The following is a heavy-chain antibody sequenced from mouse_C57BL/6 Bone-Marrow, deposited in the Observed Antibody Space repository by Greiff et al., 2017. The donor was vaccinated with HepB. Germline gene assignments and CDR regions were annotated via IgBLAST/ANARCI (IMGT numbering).Heavy chain of an antibody. J-gene: IGHJ4*01. CDR2: IDPENGDT. CDR1: GFNIKDDY. D-gene: IGHD2-2*01. CDR3: ARGVTTEYAMDY. Sequence: EVQLQQSGAELVRPGASVKLSCTASGFNIKDDYMHWVKQRPEQGLEWIGWIDPENGDTEYASKFKSKATLTVDKSSSTAYMQLSSLTSEDSAVYYCARGVTTEYAMDYWGQGTSVTVSS. V-gene: IGHV14-4*01.